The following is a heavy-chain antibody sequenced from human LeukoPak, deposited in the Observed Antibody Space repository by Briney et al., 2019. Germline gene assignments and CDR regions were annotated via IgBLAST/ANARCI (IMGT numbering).Heavy chain of an antibody. CDR2: IYYIGNT. J-gene: IGHJ5*01. CDR1: GGSISTYY. Sequence: SETLSLTCTVSGGSISTYYWSWIRQPPGKGLEWIGYIYYIGNTNYNPSLKSRVTISVDTSKNQFSLKLSSVTAADTAVYYCARLYYDILTGYFYLDSWGQGTLVTVSS. CDR3: ARLYYDILTGYFYLDS. V-gene: IGHV4-59*08. D-gene: IGHD3-9*01.